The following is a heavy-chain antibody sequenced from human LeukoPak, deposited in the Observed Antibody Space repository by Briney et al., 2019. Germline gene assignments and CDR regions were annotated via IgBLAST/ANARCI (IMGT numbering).Heavy chain of an antibody. CDR3: ARGVLISSGWAFDY. CDR2: INHSGST. J-gene: IGHJ4*02. V-gene: IGHV4-34*01. Sequence: SETLSLTCAVYGGSFSGYYWSWIRQPPGKGLEWIGEINHSGSTNYNPSLKSRVTISVDTSKNQFSLKLSSVTAADTAVYYCARGVLISSGWAFDYWGQGTLVTVSS. D-gene: IGHD6-19*01. CDR1: GGSFSGYY.